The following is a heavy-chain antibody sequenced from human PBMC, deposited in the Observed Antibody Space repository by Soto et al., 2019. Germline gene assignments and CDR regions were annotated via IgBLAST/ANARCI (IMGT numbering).Heavy chain of an antibody. V-gene: IGHV1-69*04. J-gene: IGHJ4*02. Sequence: QVQLVQSGAEVMKPGSSVKVSCMPSGGAFSTYPLSWVRQAPGQGLEWMGRIVPVLGVPNYAQRFQGRVTXXAHNDTNTAYLELSSLRFEDTAVYYCGRDRYAYGSGSTIDNWGQGTLVTVSS. D-gene: IGHD3-10*01. CDR3: GRDRYAYGSGSTIDN. CDR1: GGAFSTYP. CDR2: IVPVLGVP.